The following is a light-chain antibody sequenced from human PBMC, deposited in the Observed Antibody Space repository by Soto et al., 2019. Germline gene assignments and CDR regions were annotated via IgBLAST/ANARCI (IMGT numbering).Light chain of an antibody. CDR3: SSYGGSTV. Sequence: QSVLTQPPSASGSPGQSVAISCTGTSSDVGGYNYVSWYQQHPGKAPKLVIYEVSKRPSGVPDRFSGSKSGNTAPLTVSGLQAEDEADYYCSSYGGSTVFGTGTKVTVL. CDR1: SSDVGGYNY. CDR2: EVS. J-gene: IGLJ1*01. V-gene: IGLV2-8*01.